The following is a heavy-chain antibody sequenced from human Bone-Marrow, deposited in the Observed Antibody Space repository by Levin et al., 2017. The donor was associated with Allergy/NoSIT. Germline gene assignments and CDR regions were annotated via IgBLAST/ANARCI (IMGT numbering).Heavy chain of an antibody. CDR2: IDTDGYT. Sequence: GGSLRLSCATSGFTFSTYDMHWVRQATGKRLEWVSAIDTDGYTYYADSVKGRFTISRDNAKNSLYLQMNSLRAGDTALYSCARVNTSLDAFDIWGHGTLVTVSS. V-gene: IGHV3-13*01. J-gene: IGHJ3*02. CDR3: ARVNTSLDAFDI. D-gene: IGHD3-16*01. CDR1: GFTFSTYD.